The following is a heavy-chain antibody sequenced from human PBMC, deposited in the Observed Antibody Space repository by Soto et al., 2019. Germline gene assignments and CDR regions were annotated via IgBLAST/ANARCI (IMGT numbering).Heavy chain of an antibody. Sequence: GGSLRLSCAASVFTVSSNYMSWVRQAPGKGLEWVSVIYSGGSTYYADSVKGRFTISRDNSKNTLYLQMNSLRAEDTAVYYCARGAVTTGYYYYYYGMDVWGQGTTVTVSS. V-gene: IGHV3-53*01. CDR3: ARGAVTTGYYYYYYGMDV. D-gene: IGHD4-17*01. CDR1: VFTVSSNY. CDR2: IYSGGST. J-gene: IGHJ6*02.